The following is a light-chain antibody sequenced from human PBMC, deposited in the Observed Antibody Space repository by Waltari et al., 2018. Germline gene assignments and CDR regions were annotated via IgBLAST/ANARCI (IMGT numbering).Light chain of an antibody. CDR2: AAS. J-gene: IGKJ1*01. Sequence: DIQMTQSPSSLSASVGDRVTITCRASQSISSYLNWYQQKPGKAPNLLLYAASSLQSGVPSRFSGSGSGTDFTLTISSLQPEDFATYYCQQSDNTPRTFGQGTKVEIK. CDR1: QSISSY. V-gene: IGKV1-39*01. CDR3: QQSDNTPRT.